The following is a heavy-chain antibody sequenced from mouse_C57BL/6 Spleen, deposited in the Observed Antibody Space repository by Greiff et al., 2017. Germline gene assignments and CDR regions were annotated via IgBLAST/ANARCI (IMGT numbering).Heavy chain of an antibody. D-gene: IGHD2-4*01. J-gene: IGHJ2*01. Sequence: VQLQQSGAELAKPGASVKLSCKASGYTFTSSWMHWVKQRPGQGLEWIGYINPSSGYTKYNQKFNDKATLTADKSSSTAYMQLSSLTYEDSAVYYCARWGLSTMITTYYFDDGGKGTTLTVSS. CDR3: ARWGLSTMITTYYFDD. V-gene: IGHV1-7*01. CDR2: INPSSGYT. CDR1: GYTFTSSW.